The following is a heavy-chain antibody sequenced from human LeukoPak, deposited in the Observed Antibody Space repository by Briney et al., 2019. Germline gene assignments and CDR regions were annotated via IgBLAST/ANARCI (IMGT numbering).Heavy chain of an antibody. CDR2: IYYSGST. CDR3: ARVGYCSGGSCSGFDY. V-gene: IGHV4-28*01. CDR1: GYSISSSNW. Sequence: SETLSLTCAVSGYSISSSNWWGWIRQPPGKGLEWIGYIYYSGSTYYNPSLKSRFTMSVDTSKNQFSLKLSSVTAVDTAVYYCARVGYCSGGSCSGFDYWGQGTLVTVSS. D-gene: IGHD2-15*01. J-gene: IGHJ4*02.